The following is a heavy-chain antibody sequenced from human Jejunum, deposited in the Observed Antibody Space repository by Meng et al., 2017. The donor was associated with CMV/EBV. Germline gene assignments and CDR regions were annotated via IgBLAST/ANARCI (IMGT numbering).Heavy chain of an antibody. V-gene: IGHV1-46*01. CDR1: GYTFTNYY. CDR3: ARASRVLGGFDY. D-gene: IGHD3-16*01. Sequence: QVQMVHAGAEVKKPGASVKVSCKASGYTFTNYYMHWVRQAPGQGLEWMGIINTSVGYTSHAQKFQGRVTMTRDTSTSTVHMEVSSLRSADTAVYYCARASRVLGGFDYWGQGTLVTVSS. J-gene: IGHJ4*02. CDR2: INTSVGYT.